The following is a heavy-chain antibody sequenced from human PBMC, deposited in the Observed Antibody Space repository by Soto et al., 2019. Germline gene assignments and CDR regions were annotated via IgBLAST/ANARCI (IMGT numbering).Heavy chain of an antibody. J-gene: IGHJ4*02. Sequence: QLQLQESGPGLVKPSETLSLTCTVSGGSISSSSYYWGWIRQPPGKGLEWIGSIYYSGSTYYNPSLKSRVTISVDTSKNQFSLKLSSVTAADTAVYYCARDSYGHGGDYWGQGTLVTVSS. CDR2: IYYSGST. D-gene: IGHD5-18*01. CDR1: GGSISSSSYY. V-gene: IGHV4-39*02. CDR3: ARDSYGHGGDY.